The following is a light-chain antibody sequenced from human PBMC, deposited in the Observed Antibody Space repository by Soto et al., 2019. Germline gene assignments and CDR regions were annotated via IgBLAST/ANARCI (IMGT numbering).Light chain of an antibody. CDR3: QTWGTGLLV. V-gene: IGLV4-69*01. CDR2: LNSDGSH. J-gene: IGLJ3*02. Sequence: QLVLTQSPSASASLGASVKLTCTLSSGHSSYAIAWHQQQPEKGPRYLMKLNSDGSHSNGDGIPDRFSGSSSGAERYLTISSLQSEDEADSYCQTWGTGLLVFGGGTKLTVL. CDR1: SGHSSYA.